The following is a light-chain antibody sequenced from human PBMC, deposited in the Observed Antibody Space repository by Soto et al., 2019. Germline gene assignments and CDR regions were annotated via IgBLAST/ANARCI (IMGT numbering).Light chain of an antibody. Sequence: QSVLTQPHSASGTPGQRVTISCSGSSSNIGSNAVNWYQQLPGTAPKLLIYTFAQRPSGVPDRFSGSKSGTSASLAISGLQSEDEADYYCASWDVSLNAWVFGGGTKVTVL. CDR2: TFA. CDR1: SSNIGSNA. V-gene: IGLV1-44*01. J-gene: IGLJ3*02. CDR3: ASWDVSLNAWV.